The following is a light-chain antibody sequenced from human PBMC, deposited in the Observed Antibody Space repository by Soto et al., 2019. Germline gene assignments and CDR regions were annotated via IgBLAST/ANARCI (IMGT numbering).Light chain of an antibody. CDR3: QQGYSPPWT. CDR2: AAS. Sequence: DIQMTQSPSSLSASVGDRVTITCRASQSISIYLNWYQQKPGKAPKLLIYAASSLQSGVPSRFSADGSGTDFTLTISSLQPEDFATYYCQQGYSPPWTFGQGTKVEI. J-gene: IGKJ1*01. CDR1: QSISIY. V-gene: IGKV1-39*01.